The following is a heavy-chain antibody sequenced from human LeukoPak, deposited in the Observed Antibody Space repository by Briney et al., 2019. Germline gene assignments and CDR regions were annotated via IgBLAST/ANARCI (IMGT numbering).Heavy chain of an antibody. CDR1: GFTFSKNG. Sequence: GGSLRLSCAASGFTFSKNGMHWVRQAPGKGLEWVAVIWYDGSNKYYADSVRGRFTISRDNSKNTLYLQMNSLRAEDTAVYYCASSVGATSDYWGQGALVTVSS. V-gene: IGHV3-33*01. CDR2: IWYDGSNK. D-gene: IGHD1-26*01. J-gene: IGHJ4*02. CDR3: ASSVGATSDY.